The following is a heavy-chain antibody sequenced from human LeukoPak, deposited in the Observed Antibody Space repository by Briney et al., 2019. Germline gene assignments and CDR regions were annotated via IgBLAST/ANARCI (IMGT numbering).Heavy chain of an antibody. CDR1: GFTFSSYG. CDR2: INGGGGGGT. D-gene: IGHD2-2*01. CDR3: AASLPNIVVVPAAKGPFGS. V-gene: IGHV3-23*01. Sequence: GGSLRLSCAASGFTFSSYGMHWVRQAPGKGLEWVSGINGGGGGGTFHADYVRGRFTISRDNSKNTLYLQMSSLRAEDTAVYYCAASLPNIVVVPAAKGPFGSWGQGTLVTVSS. J-gene: IGHJ5*02.